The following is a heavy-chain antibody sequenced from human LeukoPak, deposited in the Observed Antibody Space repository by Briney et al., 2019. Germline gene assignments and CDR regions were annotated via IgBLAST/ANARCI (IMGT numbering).Heavy chain of an antibody. CDR1: GFTFDDYA. D-gene: IGHD6-19*01. Sequence: GRSLRLSCAASGFTFDDYAMHWVRQAPGKGLEWVSGISWNSGSIGYADSVKGRFTISRDNAKNSLYPQMNSLRAEDTALYYCAKDMQWAPGGGGMDVWGQGTTVTVSS. CDR3: AKDMQWAPGGGGMDV. V-gene: IGHV3-9*01. CDR2: ISWNSGSI. J-gene: IGHJ6*02.